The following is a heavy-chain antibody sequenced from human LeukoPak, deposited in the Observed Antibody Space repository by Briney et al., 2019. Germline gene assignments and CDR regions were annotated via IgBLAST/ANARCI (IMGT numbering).Heavy chain of an antibody. CDR2: INPNSGDT. V-gene: IGHV1-2*02. Sequence: ASVKVSCKASGYCFTDYFMHCVRQAPGQGLEWMGWINPNSGDTDYAQKFQGRVTLTRDASIGTAYMELTRLRSDDPAVYYCATPTERLLPDYWGQGTLVTVSS. J-gene: IGHJ4*02. D-gene: IGHD2-15*01. CDR1: GYCFTDYF. CDR3: ATPTERLLPDY.